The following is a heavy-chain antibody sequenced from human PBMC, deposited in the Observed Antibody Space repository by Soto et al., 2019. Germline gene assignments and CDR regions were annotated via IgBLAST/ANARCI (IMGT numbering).Heavy chain of an antibody. Sequence: GGSLRLSCAASGFTFSSYAMSWVRQAPGKGLEWVSVISGSGDSTYYADSVKGRFSISRDNSKNTLYLQMNSLRAEDTAVYYCAKTPKYDSSFDYWGQGTLVTVSS. J-gene: IGHJ4*02. CDR3: AKTPKYDSSFDY. D-gene: IGHD3-22*01. CDR1: GFTFSSYA. V-gene: IGHV3-23*01. CDR2: ISGSGDST.